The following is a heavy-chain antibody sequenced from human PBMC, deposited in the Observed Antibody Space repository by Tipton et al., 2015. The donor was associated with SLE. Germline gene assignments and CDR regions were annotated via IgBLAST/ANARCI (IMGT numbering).Heavy chain of an antibody. CDR3: ARVGYSSGSYYFDY. Sequence: TLSLTCAVSGYSVSTAYYWGWIRQPPGKGLEWIGNIYTSGNTNYNPSLKSRVTISVDTSKNQFSLKLSSVTAADTAVYYCARVGYSSGSYYFDYWGQGTLVTVSS. CDR2: IYTSGNT. D-gene: IGHD6-19*01. CDR1: GYSVSTAYY. J-gene: IGHJ4*02. V-gene: IGHV4-38-2*01.